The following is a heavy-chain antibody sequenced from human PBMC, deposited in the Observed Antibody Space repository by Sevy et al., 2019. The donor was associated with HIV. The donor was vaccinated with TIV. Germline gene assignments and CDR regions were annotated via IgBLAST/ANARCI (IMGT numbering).Heavy chain of an antibody. J-gene: IGHJ6*02. CDR3: ATAKYYYGSGSFYDFYYYGMDV. D-gene: IGHD3-10*01. V-gene: IGHV3-48*02. CDR1: GFTLSSYS. Sequence: GESLKISCEASGFTLSSYSMTWVRQAPGKGLEWVSYITSDSGSIYYVDSAEGRFTISRDNAKNSLYLQMNSLRDEDTAVYFCATAKYYYGSGSFYDFYYYGMDVWGQGTTVTVSS. CDR2: ITSDSGSI.